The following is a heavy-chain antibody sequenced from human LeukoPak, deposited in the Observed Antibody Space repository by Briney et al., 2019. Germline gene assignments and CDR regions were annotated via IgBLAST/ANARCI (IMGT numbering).Heavy chain of an antibody. CDR1: GFTFSSYA. Sequence: GRSLRLSCAASGFTFSSYAMHWVRQAPGKGLEWVAVISYDGSNKYYADSVNGRFTISRDNSKNTLYLQMNSLRAEDTAVYYCARDRYYGSAPSHYYYYGMDVWGQGTTVTVSS. J-gene: IGHJ6*02. D-gene: IGHD3-10*01. CDR3: ARDRYYGSAPSHYYYYGMDV. V-gene: IGHV3-30-3*01. CDR2: ISYDGSNK.